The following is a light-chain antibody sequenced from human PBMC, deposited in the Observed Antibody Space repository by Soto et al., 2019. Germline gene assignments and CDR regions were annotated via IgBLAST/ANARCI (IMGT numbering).Light chain of an antibody. CDR2: DDN. V-gene: IGLV3-21*02. J-gene: IGLJ3*02. CDR1: DIGSKG. CDR3: QVWDRSSDHLV. Sequence: SYELSQPPSVSVAPGQTARISCGGNDIGSKGVHWYQRKPGQAPILVVYDDNDRPSGIPERFSGSNSGNTATLTISRVDAGDEAVYYCQVWDRSSDHLVFGGGTKVTVL.